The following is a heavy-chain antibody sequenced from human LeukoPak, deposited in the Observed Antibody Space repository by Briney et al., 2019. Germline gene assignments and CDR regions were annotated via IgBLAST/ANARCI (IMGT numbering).Heavy chain of an antibody. V-gene: IGHV1-18*01. D-gene: IGHD2-2*01. CDR2: INPFNANT. CDR3: ARDFTPPHCTSTSCPRGGWFDP. CDR1: GYTFNSYG. Sequence: ASVKVSYKASGYTFNSYGITWVRQAPGQGLEWMGWINPFNANTAYAQNLQGRVTMTTDTSTNTAYMDLRSLGSDDTAVYYCARDFTPPHCTSTSCPRGGWFDPWGQGTLVTVSS. J-gene: IGHJ5*02.